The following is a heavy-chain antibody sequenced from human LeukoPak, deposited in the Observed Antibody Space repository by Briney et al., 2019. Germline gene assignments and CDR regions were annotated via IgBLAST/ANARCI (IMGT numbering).Heavy chain of an antibody. J-gene: IGHJ4*02. CDR2: IYYSGST. CDR1: GGSISSYY. D-gene: IGHD4/OR15-4a*01. Sequence: SETLSLTCTVSGGSISSYYWSWIRQPAGKGLEWIGSIYYSGSTYYNPSLKSRVTISVDTSKNQFSLKLSSVTAADTAVYYCARGVGLTYYFDYWGQGTLVTVSS. CDR3: ARGVGLTYYFDY. V-gene: IGHV4-4*07.